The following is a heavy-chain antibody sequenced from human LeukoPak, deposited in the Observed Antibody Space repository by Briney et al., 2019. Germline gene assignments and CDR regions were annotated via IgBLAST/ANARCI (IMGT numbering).Heavy chain of an antibody. V-gene: IGHV1-69*13. J-gene: IGHJ4*02. D-gene: IGHD5-18*01. CDR3: ARGSDSDTAMVG. CDR1: GGTFSSYA. CDR2: IIPIFGTA. Sequence: PVKVSCKASGGTFSSYAISWVRQAPGQGLEWMGGIIPIFGTANYAQKFQGRVTITADESTSTAYMELSSLRSEDTAVYYCARGSDSDTAMVGWGQGTLVTVSS.